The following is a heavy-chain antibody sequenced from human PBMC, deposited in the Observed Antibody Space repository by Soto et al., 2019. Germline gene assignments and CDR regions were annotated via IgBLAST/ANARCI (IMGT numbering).Heavy chain of an antibody. CDR1: GGTFSSYT. D-gene: IGHD3-16*01. J-gene: IGHJ5*02. CDR3: ARGRLGGDWFDP. V-gene: IGHV1-69*02. Sequence: QVQLVQSGAEVKKPGSSVKVSCKASGGTFSSYTISWVRQAPGQGLEWMGRIIPILGIANYAQKFQGRVTITAEKSTSTAYMELSSLRSEDTAVYYCARGRLGGDWFDPWGQGTLVTVSS. CDR2: IIPILGIA.